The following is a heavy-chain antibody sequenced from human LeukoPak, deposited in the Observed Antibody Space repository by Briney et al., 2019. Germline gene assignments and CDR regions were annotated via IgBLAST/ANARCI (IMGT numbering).Heavy chain of an antibody. CDR2: ISWNSGSI. CDR1: GFTFDDYA. D-gene: IGHD7-27*01. J-gene: IGHJ3*02. CDR3: AKGQTGGGNYDAFDI. Sequence: PGRSLRLSCAASGFTFDDYAMHWVRQAPGQGLEWVSGISWNSGSIHYADSVKGRFTISRDNAKNSLYLQMNSLRAEDTALYYCAKGQTGGGNYDAFDIWGQGTMVTVSS. V-gene: IGHV3-9*01.